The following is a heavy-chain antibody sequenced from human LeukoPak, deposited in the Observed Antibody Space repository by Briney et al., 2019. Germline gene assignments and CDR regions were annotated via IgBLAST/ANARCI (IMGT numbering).Heavy chain of an antibody. CDR1: GFTFSTYW. CDR3: ARAYCTSTSCYGNYFDP. V-gene: IGHV3-7*01. CDR2: IKQDGSEK. Sequence: PGGSLRLSCADSGFTFSTYWMSWVRQVPGKGLEWVGNIKQDGSEKYYVDSVKGGFAISRDKAKTSLFLQMNSLRVEDTAAYYCARAYCTSTSCYGNYFDPWGQGTLVTVSS. D-gene: IGHD2-2*01. J-gene: IGHJ5*02.